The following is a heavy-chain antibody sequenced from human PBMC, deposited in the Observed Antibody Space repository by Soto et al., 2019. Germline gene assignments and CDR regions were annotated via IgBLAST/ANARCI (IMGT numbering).Heavy chain of an antibody. CDR1: GYTFTSYA. CDR3: ARGATKIVVVPAAMLGYDAFDI. V-gene: IGHV1-3*01. D-gene: IGHD2-2*01. CDR2: INAGNGNT. Sequence: ASVKVSCKASGYTFTSYAMHWVRQAPGQRLEWMGWINAGNGNTKYSQKFQGRATITRDTSASTAYMELSSLRSEDTAVYYCARGATKIVVVPAAMLGYDAFDIWGQGTMVTVSS. J-gene: IGHJ3*02.